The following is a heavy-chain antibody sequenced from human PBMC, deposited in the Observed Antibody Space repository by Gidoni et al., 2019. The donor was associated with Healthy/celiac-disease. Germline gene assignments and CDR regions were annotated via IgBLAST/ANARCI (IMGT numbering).Heavy chain of an antibody. V-gene: IGHV3-30*01. CDR1: GFTFSSYA. Sequence: QVQLVESGGGVVQPGRSLRLSCAASGFTFSSYAMHWVRQAPGKGLEWVAVISYDGSNKYYADSVKGRFTISRDNSKNTLYLQMNSLRAEDTAVYYCVAGTSSGYYYGYYWGQGTLVTVSS. CDR3: VAGTSSGYYYGYY. CDR2: ISYDGSNK. D-gene: IGHD3-22*01. J-gene: IGHJ4*02.